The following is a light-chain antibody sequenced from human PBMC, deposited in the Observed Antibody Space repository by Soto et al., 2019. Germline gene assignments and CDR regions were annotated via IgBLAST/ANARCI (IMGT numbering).Light chain of an antibody. CDR2: GAS. J-gene: IGKJ4*01. Sequence: EIVMTQSPATLSVSPGERATLSCRAGQSVSSNLAWYQQKPGQAPRLLIYGASTRATGIPASFSGSGSGTEFTLTISSLQSEDFAVYYCQQYNTWPPITFGGGTKVEIK. CDR3: QQYNTWPPIT. CDR1: QSVSSN. V-gene: IGKV3-15*01.